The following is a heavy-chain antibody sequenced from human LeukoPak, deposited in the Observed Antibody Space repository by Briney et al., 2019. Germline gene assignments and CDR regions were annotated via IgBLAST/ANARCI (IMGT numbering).Heavy chain of an antibody. D-gene: IGHD6-19*01. V-gene: IGHV4-38-2*02. Sequence: SETLSLTCTVSGYSISSGYYWGWIRQPPGKGLEWIGSIYHSGSTYYNPSLKSRVTISVDTSKNQFSLKLSSVTAADTAMYYCARDETYSSDWQSNHYYYYMDVWGKGTTVTVSS. CDR2: IYHSGST. J-gene: IGHJ6*03. CDR3: ARDETYSSDWQSNHYYYYMDV. CDR1: GYSISSGYY.